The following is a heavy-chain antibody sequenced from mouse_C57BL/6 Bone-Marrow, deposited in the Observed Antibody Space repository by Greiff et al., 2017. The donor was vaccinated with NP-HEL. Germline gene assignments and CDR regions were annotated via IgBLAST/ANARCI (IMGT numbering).Heavy chain of an antibody. Sequence: VQLQQPGTELVKPGASVKLSCKASGYTFTSYWMHWVKQRPGQGLEWIGNINPCNGGTNYNEKFKSKATLTVDKSSSTAYMQLSLRTSKYSAFYVCASSYGSSPYGYFDVWGTGTTVTVSS. D-gene: IGHD1-1*01. J-gene: IGHJ1*03. CDR3: ASSYGSSPYGYFDV. CDR2: INPCNGGT. V-gene: IGHV1-53*01. CDR1: GYTFTSYW.